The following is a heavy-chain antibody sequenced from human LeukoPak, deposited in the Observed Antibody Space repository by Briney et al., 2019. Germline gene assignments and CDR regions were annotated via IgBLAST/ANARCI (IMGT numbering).Heavy chain of an antibody. CDR1: GYTFTGYY. Sequence: ASVKVSCKASGYTFTGYYMHWVRQAPGQGLEWMGWINPNNGATNYAQKFQGRVTMTRDTSTSTAYMALSRLTSDDTAVYYCARDSCTGGPTCGPPEYWGQGIVVTVSS. D-gene: IGHD2-21*01. CDR3: ARDSCTGGPTCGPPEY. J-gene: IGHJ4*02. V-gene: IGHV1-2*02. CDR2: INPNNGAT.